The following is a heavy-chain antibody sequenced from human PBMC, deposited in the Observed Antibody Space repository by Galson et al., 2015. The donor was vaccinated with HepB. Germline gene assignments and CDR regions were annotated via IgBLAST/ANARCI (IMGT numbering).Heavy chain of an antibody. J-gene: IGHJ6*03. Sequence: SLRLSCAASGFSFSVYSMHWVRQAPGKGLEWISYISSSRSGIYYADSVKGRRTISRDNAKNLLYLQMNSLRAEDMAVYYCAREREFYIDVWGKGTTVTVSS. CDR3: AREREFYIDV. CDR1: GFSFSVYS. V-gene: IGHV3-48*01. CDR2: ISSSRSGI.